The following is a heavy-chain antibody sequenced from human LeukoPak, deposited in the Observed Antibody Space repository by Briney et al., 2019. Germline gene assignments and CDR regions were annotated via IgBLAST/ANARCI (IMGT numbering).Heavy chain of an antibody. CDR3: AREERWLVHRALDY. CDR1: GFTFNSYG. J-gene: IGHJ4*02. V-gene: IGHV3-23*01. CDR2: ISGSGGST. D-gene: IGHD6-19*01. Sequence: GGSLRLSCAASGFTFNSYGMNWVRQAPGKGLEWVSAISGSGGSTYYADSVKGRFTISRDNSKKTLYLQMDSLRGEDTAVYYCAREERWLVHRALDYWGQGTLVTVSS.